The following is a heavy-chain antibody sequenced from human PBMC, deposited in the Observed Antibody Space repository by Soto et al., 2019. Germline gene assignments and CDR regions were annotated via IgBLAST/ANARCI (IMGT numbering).Heavy chain of an antibody. CDR1: GLIFSDYH. Sequence: EVQLVESGGGLVQPGGSLRLSCAASGLIFSDYHMDWVRQAPGKGLEWVGRSRRKANSYTTEYAASETGRFTISRDDSKNSLYLQMTSLKTVDTAVYYCAMLGGWSGGSNDMDVWGHGTTVTVSS. CDR2: SRRKANSYTT. V-gene: IGHV3-72*01. D-gene: IGHD6-19*01. J-gene: IGHJ6*02. CDR3: AMLGGWSGGSNDMDV.